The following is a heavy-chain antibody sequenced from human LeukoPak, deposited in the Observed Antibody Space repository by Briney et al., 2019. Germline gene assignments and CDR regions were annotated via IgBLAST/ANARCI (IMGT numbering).Heavy chain of an antibody. CDR2: IYHSGST. J-gene: IGHJ5*02. CDR1: GGSISSSNW. Sequence: SETLSLTCAVSGGSISSSNWWSWVRQPPGKGLEWIGEIYHSGSTNYNPSLKSRVTISVDTSKNQFSLKLSSVTAADTAVYYCARDMTDWWFDPWGQGTLVTVSS. CDR3: ARDMTDWWFDP. V-gene: IGHV4-4*02. D-gene: IGHD3-9*01.